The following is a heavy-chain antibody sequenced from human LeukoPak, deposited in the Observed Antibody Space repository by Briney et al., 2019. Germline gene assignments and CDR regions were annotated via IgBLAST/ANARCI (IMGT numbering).Heavy chain of an antibody. J-gene: IGHJ4*02. V-gene: IGHV4-39*01. Sequence: SETLSLTCTVSGDSISSTNYYWGWIRQPPGKGLEWIGSIYYSGSTYYNPSLESRVTISVDTSKNQFSLKLSSVTAADTAVYYRATSGWYLLPGVYWGQGTLVTVSS. CDR2: IYYSGST. CDR1: GDSISSTNYY. CDR3: ATSGWYLLPGVY. D-gene: IGHD6-19*01.